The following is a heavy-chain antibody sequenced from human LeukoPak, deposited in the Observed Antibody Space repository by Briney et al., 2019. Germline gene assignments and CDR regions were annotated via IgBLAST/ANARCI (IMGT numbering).Heavy chain of an antibody. Sequence: GGSLRLSCAASGFTFSTYWMSWVRQAPGEGLEWVAHIKQGRSEKYYVDSVKGRFTIARDNAKNSLYLQMNSLRAEDTAVYYCARDPSRGYTYGYGDYWGQGTLVIVSS. D-gene: IGHD5-18*01. CDR3: ARDPSRGYTYGYGDY. CDR2: IKQGRSEK. CDR1: GFTFSTYW. V-gene: IGHV3-7*01. J-gene: IGHJ4*02.